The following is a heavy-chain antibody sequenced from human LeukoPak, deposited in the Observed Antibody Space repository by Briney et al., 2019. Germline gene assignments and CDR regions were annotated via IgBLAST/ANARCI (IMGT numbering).Heavy chain of an antibody. V-gene: IGHV3-30-3*01. CDR2: TSYHGINN. Sequence: GGSLRLSCAASGFTFSNYAMSWVRQAPGKGLEWVAVTSYHGINNYYADSVKGRFTISRDNSKNTLYLQMNSLRAEGTAVYYCASTASSTLYYYYGMDVWGQGTTVTVSS. CDR1: GFTFSNYA. D-gene: IGHD6-13*01. J-gene: IGHJ6*02. CDR3: ASTASSTLYYYYGMDV.